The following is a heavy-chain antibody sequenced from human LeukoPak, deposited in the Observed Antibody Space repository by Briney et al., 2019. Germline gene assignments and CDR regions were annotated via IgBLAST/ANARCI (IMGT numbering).Heavy chain of an antibody. CDR3: YPHYYGSGNLNWFDP. D-gene: IGHD3-10*01. J-gene: IGHJ5*02. CDR2: ISSTSTYK. V-gene: IGHV3-21*01. Sequence: GRSLRLSCAASGFTFTNYIMNWVRQTPGKGLEWVSSISSTSTYKYYADSVKDRFSISRDNARNSLYLQMNSLRVDDTAVYYCYPHYYGSGNLNWFDPWGQGTLVTVSS. CDR1: GFTFTNYI.